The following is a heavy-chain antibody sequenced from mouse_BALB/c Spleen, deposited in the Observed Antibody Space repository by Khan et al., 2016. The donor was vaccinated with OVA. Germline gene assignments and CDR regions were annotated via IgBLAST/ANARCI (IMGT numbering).Heavy chain of an antibody. V-gene: IGHV1-7*01. CDR2: INPTSGYT. CDR1: GYTFTTYW. J-gene: IGHJ2*01. Sequence: QVQLQQSGAELAKPGASVKMSCKASGYTFTTYWMHWVKQRPGQGLEWIGYINPTSGYTDYNEKFKDRATLSAAKSSSTAYMQLSSLTSEASAVYYCTRDRIDYWGQGTTLTVSS. CDR3: TRDRIDY.